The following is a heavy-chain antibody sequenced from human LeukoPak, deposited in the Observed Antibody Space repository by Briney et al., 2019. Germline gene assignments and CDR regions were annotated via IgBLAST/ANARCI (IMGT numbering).Heavy chain of an antibody. CDR2: ISYDGSNK. D-gene: IGHD1-26*01. CDR1: GFAFSSYG. J-gene: IGHJ4*02. CDR3: ARHDGGNYSDQNPNVYFDY. Sequence: GGSLRLSCAASGFAFSSYGMHWVRQAPGKGLEWVAVISYDGSNKYYADSVKGRFTISRDNSKNTLYLQMNSLRAEDTAVYYCARHDGGNYSDQNPNVYFDYWGQGTLVTVSS. V-gene: IGHV3-30*03.